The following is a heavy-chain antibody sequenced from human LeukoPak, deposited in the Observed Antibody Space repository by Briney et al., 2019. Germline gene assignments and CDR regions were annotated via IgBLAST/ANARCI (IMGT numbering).Heavy chain of an antibody. D-gene: IGHD3-22*01. CDR3: AREPHYYDSSGYYTPYTDY. Sequence: GGSLRLSCAPSGFTVSSNYMSWVRQAPGKGLEWVSAISGSGGGTYYADSVKGRFTISRDNSKNTLYLQMNSLGPEDTAVYYCAREPHYYDSSGYYTPYTDYWGQGTLVTVSS. CDR1: GFTVSSNY. CDR2: ISGSGGGT. V-gene: IGHV3-66*02. J-gene: IGHJ4*02.